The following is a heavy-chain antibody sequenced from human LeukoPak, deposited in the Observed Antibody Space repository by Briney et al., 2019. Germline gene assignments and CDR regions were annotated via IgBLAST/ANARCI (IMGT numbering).Heavy chain of an antibody. Sequence: GGSLRLSCAASGFTFSSYSMNWVRQAPGKGLEWVSSISSSSSYIYYADSVKGRFTIPRDNAKNSLYLQMNSLRAEDTAVYYCARERAGTNDYWGQGTLVTVSS. J-gene: IGHJ4*02. CDR2: ISSSSSYI. CDR1: GFTFSSYS. V-gene: IGHV3-21*01. CDR3: ARERAGTNDY. D-gene: IGHD6-19*01.